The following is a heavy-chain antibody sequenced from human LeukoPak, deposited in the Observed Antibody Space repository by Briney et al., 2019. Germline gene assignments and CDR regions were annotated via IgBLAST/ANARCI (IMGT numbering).Heavy chain of an antibody. CDR2: VTGPGDTT. V-gene: IGHV3-23*01. CDR1: GFTFTNYA. Sequence: GGSLRLCCATSGFTFTNYAMNWVSQAPGKGLEWVSAVTGPGDTTYYADSVKGRFFMSREDSKTTVYLQMNSLRAEDTAIYYCAKGAELDLSGQGTLVTVSS. CDR3: AKGAELDL. D-gene: IGHD1-7*01. J-gene: IGHJ5*02.